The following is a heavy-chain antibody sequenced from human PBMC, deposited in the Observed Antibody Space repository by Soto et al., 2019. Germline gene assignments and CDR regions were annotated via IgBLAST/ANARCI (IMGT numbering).Heavy chain of an antibody. D-gene: IGHD2-15*01. CDR1: GYTFTSYG. Sequence: ASVKVSCKDSGYTFTSYGISLVRLAPGQGLEWMGWISAYNGNTNYAQKLQGRVTMTTDTSTSTAYMELRSLRSDDTAVYYCARVAGYCSGGSCGPSYYYYGMDVWGQGTTVTVSS. CDR3: ARVAGYCSGGSCGPSYYYYGMDV. CDR2: ISAYNGNT. V-gene: IGHV1-18*01. J-gene: IGHJ6*02.